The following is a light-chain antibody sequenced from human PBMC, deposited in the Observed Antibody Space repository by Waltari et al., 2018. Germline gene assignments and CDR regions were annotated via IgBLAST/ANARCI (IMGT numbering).Light chain of an antibody. CDR1: NSDVGGYDY. V-gene: IGLV2-14*01. CDR2: EVR. CDR3: SSYSSSNTLYV. Sequence: QSALTQPASVSGSPGQSITISCTGTNSDVGGYDYVSWYQQRPGKVPRLLIYEVRNRPPGVSNRFQCSKSGNTASLTISGLQPEDEGDYYCSSYSSSNTLYVFGSGTTVTV. J-gene: IGLJ1*01.